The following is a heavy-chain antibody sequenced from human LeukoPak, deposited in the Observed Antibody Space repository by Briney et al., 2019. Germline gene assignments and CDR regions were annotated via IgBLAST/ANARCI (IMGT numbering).Heavy chain of an antibody. CDR3: ARGLAAGYNWFDP. V-gene: IGHV1-8*01. J-gene: IGHJ5*02. CDR2: MNPNSGNT. CDR1: GYTFTSYD. D-gene: IGHD6-13*01. Sequence: ASMKVSCKASGYTFTSYDINWVRQATGQGLEWMGWMNPNSGNTGYAQKFQGRATMTRNTSISTAYMELSSLRSEDTAVYYCARGLAAGYNWFDPWGQGTLVTVSS.